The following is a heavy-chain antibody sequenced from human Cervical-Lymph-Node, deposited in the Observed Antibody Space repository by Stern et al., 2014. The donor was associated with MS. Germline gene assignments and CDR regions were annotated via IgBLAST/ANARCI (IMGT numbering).Heavy chain of an antibody. V-gene: IGHV2-5*02. Sequence: QITLKESGPTLVKPTQTLTLTCTFSGFSLSTRGVAVAWIRQPPGKALEWLALIFWDDDKRYTPALKSRLTITRDTSKNQVVLTLTNVDPVDTGTYYCAHSFPRVDGLDYWGQGTLVAVSS. J-gene: IGHJ4*02. CDR1: GFSLSTRGVA. CDR3: AHSFPRVDGLDY. CDR2: IFWDDDK. D-gene: IGHD5-24*01.